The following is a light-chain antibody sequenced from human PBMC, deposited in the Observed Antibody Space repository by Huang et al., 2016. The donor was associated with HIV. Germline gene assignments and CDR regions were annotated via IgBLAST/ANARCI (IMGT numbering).Light chain of an antibody. J-gene: IGKJ1*01. V-gene: IGKV1-27*01. CDR1: QDIGHF. Sequence: DIQMTQSPSSLSASPGVRVTLSCRANQDIGHFLAWYTHKPGGGPRLLIYGASTLQSGVPSRFSGRGSGTDFTLTITSFQPDDVATYYCQRYDSAPRAFGQGTKVEI. CDR2: GAS. CDR3: QRYDSAPRA.